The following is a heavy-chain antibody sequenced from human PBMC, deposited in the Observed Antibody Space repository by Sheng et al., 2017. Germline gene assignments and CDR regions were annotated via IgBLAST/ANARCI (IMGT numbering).Heavy chain of an antibody. CDR2: ISYDGSNK. J-gene: IGHJ4*02. D-gene: IGHD3-22*01. CDR3: ARGSYYDSSGSPFDY. CDR1: GFTLSSYA. Sequence: QVQLVESGGGVVQPGRSLRLSCAASGFTLSSYAMHWVRQAPGKGLEWVAVISYDGSNKYYAASVKGRLTISRDNSKNTVYLQMNSLRADDTAVYYCARGSYYDSSGSPFDYWGQGTLVTVSS. V-gene: IGHV3-30*04.